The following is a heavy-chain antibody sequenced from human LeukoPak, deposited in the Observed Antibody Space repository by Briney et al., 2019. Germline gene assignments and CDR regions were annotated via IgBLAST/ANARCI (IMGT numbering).Heavy chain of an antibody. CDR3: ARSTRSSSWYVRYALDL. V-gene: IGHV3-23*01. Sequence: PGGTLRLSCAASGFTFSSYGMSWVRQAPGKGLEWVSAISGSGGSTYYADSVKGRFTISRDNSKNTLYLQMNSLRAEDTALYYCARSTRSSSWYVRYALDLWGQGTMVTVSS. CDR2: ISGSGGST. CDR1: GFTFSSYG. J-gene: IGHJ3*01. D-gene: IGHD6-13*01.